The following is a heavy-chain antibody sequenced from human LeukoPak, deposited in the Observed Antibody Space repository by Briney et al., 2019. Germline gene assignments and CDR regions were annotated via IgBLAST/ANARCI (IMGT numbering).Heavy chain of an antibody. J-gene: IGHJ4*02. CDR3: ARGGDYYDSSGYHDY. D-gene: IGHD3-22*01. CDR1: GFTFSSYD. Sequence: GGSLRLSCAASGFTFSSYDMHWVRQATGKGLEWVSAIGTAGDTYYPGSVKGRFTISRENAKNSLYLQMNSLRAGDTAVYYCARGGDYYDSSGYHDYWGQGTLVTVSS. CDR2: IGTAGDT. V-gene: IGHV3-13*04.